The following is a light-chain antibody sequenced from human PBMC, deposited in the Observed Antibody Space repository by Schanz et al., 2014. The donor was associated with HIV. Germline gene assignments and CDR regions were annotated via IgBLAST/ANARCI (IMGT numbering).Light chain of an antibody. CDR2: KAS. CDR1: QMISSS. CDR3: QQHNEFPFT. V-gene: IGKV1-5*03. J-gene: IGKJ2*01. Sequence: DIQMTQSPSTLSASVGDRVTLTCRASQMISSSLAWYQQRPGKAPKLLIYKASSLESGVPSRFSGSGSGTDFSLTISSLQPDDFATYYCQQHNEFPFTFGQGTRLEIK.